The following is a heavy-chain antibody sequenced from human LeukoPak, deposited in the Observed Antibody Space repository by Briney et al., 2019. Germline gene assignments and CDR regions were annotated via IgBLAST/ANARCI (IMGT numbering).Heavy chain of an antibody. J-gene: IGHJ3*02. V-gene: IGHV1-69*13. D-gene: IGHD1-1*01. CDR1: GGTFSSYA. CDR3: ARESRTIPPGAFDI. Sequence: SVKVSCKASGGTFSSYAISWVRQAPGQGLDWMGGIIPIFGTANYAQKFQGRVTITADESTSTAYMELSSLRSEDTAVYYCARESRTIPPGAFDIWGQGTMVTVSS. CDR2: IIPIFGTA.